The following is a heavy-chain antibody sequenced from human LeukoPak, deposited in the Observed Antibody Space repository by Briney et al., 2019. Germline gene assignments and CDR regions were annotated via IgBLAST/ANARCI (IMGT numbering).Heavy chain of an antibody. CDR2: ISYDGSNK. Sequence: GGSLRLSCAASGFTFSSYAMHWVRQAPGKGLEWVAVISYDGSNKYYADSVKGRFTISRDNSKNTLYLQMNSLRAEDTAVYYCVKGPWSRAIDYWGQGTLVTVSS. J-gene: IGHJ4*02. V-gene: IGHV3-30-3*02. CDR3: VKGPWSRAIDY. D-gene: IGHD1-1*01. CDR1: GFTFSSYA.